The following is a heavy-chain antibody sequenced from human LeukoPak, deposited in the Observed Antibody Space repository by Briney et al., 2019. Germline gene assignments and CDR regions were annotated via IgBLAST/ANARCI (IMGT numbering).Heavy chain of an antibody. J-gene: IGHJ6*02. V-gene: IGHV3-30*18. D-gene: IGHD6-13*01. CDR2: ISYDGSNK. CDR1: GFTFSSYG. Sequence: GGSLRLSCAASGFTFSSYGMHWVRQAPGKGLEWVAGISYDGSNKYYADSVKGRFTISRDNSKNTLYLQMNSLRAEDTAVYYCAKDRDSSSWYYYYYYGMDVWGQGTTVTVSS. CDR3: AKDRDSSSWYYYYYYGMDV.